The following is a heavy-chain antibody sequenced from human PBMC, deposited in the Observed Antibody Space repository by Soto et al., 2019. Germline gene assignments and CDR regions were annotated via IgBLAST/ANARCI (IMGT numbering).Heavy chain of an antibody. CDR3: ARYKRTYYYDSSGYYLWYFDY. J-gene: IGHJ4*02. CDR2: IYYSGST. CDR1: GGSISSYY. V-gene: IGHV4-59*01. Sequence: SETLSLTCTVSGGSISSYYWSWIRQPPGKGLEWIGYIYYSGSTNYNPSLKSRVTISVDTSKNQFSLKLSSVTAADTAVYYCARYKRTYYYDSSGYYLWYFDYWGQGTLVTRLL. D-gene: IGHD3-22*01.